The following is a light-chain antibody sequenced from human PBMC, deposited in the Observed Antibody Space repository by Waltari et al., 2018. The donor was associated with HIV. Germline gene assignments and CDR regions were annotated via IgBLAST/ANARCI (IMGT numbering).Light chain of an antibody. CDR2: EAS. J-gene: IGLJ2*01. CDR1: SSDVGGYNL. CDR3: CAYAGSTSYVI. V-gene: IGLV2-23*01. Sequence: QSALTQPASVSRSPGQSITISCPGTSSDVGGYNLVSWYQQHPGKAPQLMIYEASKRPSGVSNRCAGSKSGNTASLTISGLQAEDEADDYGCAYAGSTSYVIFGGGTKLTVL.